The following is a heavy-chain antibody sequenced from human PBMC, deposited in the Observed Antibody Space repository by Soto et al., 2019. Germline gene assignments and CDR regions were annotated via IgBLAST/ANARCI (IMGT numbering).Heavy chain of an antibody. V-gene: IGHV1-2*02. Sequence: ASVKVSCKASGYTFTDYYMHWVRQAPGQGLEWMGWINPNSGGTNYAQKFQGRVTMTRVTSISTAYMELSSLRSDDTALYYCAKAPNIVVFPAATGGMEVGGQGPRVTVPS. CDR2: INPNSGGT. D-gene: IGHD2-2*01. J-gene: IGHJ6*02. CDR3: AKAPNIVVFPAATGGMEV. CDR1: GYTFTDYY.